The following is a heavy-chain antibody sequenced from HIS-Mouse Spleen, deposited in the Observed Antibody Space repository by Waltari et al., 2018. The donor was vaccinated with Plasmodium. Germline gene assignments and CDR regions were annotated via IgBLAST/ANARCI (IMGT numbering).Heavy chain of an antibody. CDR2: NSSSSSYI. CDR1: GFTFSSYS. D-gene: IGHD3-9*01. Sequence: EVQLVESGGGLVKPGGSLRLSCAASGFTFSSYSMNWVRQAPGKGLEWVSSNSSSSSYIYYADSVKGRFTISRDNAKNSLYLQMNILRAEDTAVYYCAREDILTAYYNDYWYFDLWGRGTLVTVSS. CDR3: AREDILTAYYNDYWYFDL. V-gene: IGHV3-21*01. J-gene: IGHJ2*01.